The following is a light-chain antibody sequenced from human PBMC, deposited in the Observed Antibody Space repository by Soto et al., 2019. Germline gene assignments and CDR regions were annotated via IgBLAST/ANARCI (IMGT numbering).Light chain of an antibody. CDR3: MQAQQTPPT. CDR2: FGS. J-gene: IGKJ1*01. V-gene: IGKV2-28*01. CDR1: QSLLQSNGYNY. Sequence: DIVMTQSPLSLPVTPGEPASISCNSSQSLLQSNGYNYLDWYLQKPGQSPQLLIYFGSYRASGVPDRFSGSGSGTDFTLKIRRVEAEDVASYYFMQAQQTPPTFGQGTKVEI.